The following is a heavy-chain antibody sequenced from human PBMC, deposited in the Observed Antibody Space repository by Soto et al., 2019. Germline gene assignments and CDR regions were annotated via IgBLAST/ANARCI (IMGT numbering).Heavy chain of an antibody. D-gene: IGHD3-3*01. J-gene: IGHJ5*02. CDR1: GFTFTSSA. CDR3: AAGHYDFWSGQVPNWFDP. CDR2: IVVGSGNT. V-gene: IGHV1-58*01. Sequence: SVKVSCKASGFTFTSSAVQWVRQARGQRLEWIGWIVVGSGNTNYAQKFQERVTITRDMSTSTAYMELSSLRSEDTAVYYCAAGHYDFWSGQVPNWFDPWGHGTLVTVSS.